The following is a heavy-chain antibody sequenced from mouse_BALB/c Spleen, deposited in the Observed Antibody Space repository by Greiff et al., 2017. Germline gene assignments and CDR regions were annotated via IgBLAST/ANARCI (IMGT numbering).Heavy chain of an antibody. CDR1: GFTFSSYA. V-gene: IGHV5-9-3*01. Sequence: EVHLVESGGGLVKPGGSLKLSCAASGFTFSSYAMSWVRQTPEKRLEWVATISSGGSYTYYPDSVKGRFTISRDNAKNTLYLQMSSLRSEDTAMYYCARGDRYDVRGYYAMDYWGQGTSVTVSS. CDR3: ARGDRYDVRGYYAMDY. J-gene: IGHJ4*01. CDR2: ISSGGSYT. D-gene: IGHD2-14*01.